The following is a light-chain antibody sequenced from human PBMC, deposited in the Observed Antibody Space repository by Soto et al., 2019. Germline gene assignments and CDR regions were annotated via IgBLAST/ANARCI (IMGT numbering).Light chain of an antibody. J-gene: IGKJ1*01. CDR3: QQYATSPGT. Sequence: EIVMTQSPATLSVSPGERVTLSCRASQNVRSNLAWYQQQPGQAPRLLIYGASSRATGIPDRFSGSGSGTDFTLTISGLEPEDFAVYYCQQYATSPGTFGQGTKVSIK. CDR2: GAS. V-gene: IGKV3-20*01. CDR1: QNVRSN.